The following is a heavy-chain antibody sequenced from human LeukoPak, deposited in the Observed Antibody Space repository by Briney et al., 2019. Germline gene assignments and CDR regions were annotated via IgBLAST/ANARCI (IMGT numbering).Heavy chain of an antibody. CDR1: GGPISSSSYY. Sequence: SETLSLTCTVSGGPISSSSYYWSWIRQPPGKGLEWIGEISHSESTNYNPSLKSRVTISVDTSKNQFSLKLSSVTAADTAVYYCAAETRSVYYYDSSGYYDAFDIWGQGTMVTVSS. CDR3: AAETRSVYYYDSSGYYDAFDI. V-gene: IGHV4-39*07. CDR2: ISHSEST. J-gene: IGHJ3*02. D-gene: IGHD3-22*01.